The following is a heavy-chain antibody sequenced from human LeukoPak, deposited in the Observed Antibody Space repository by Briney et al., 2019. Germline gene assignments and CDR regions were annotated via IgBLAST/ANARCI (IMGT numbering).Heavy chain of an antibody. CDR2: ISWNSTSI. V-gene: IGHV3-9*01. Sequence: GGSLRLSCKASGFTFGDYAMHWVRQAQGKGLEWVSGISWNSTSIAYADSWKGRFTISRDNAKNSLYLQMNSLRTEDTALYYCASKTLVSWGQGTLVTVSS. J-gene: IGHJ5*02. CDR1: GFTFGDYA. CDR3: ASKTLVS.